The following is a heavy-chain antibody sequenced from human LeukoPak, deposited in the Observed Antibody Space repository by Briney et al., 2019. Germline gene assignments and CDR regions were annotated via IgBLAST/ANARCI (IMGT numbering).Heavy chain of an antibody. CDR2: ISYTGNT. CDR3: AREKVTTETNWFDP. Sequence: SETLSLTCTVSGGSFSSGGFYWSWLRQHPGKALEWIGYISYTGNTYYNASLRSRVTISVDTSKNQFSLKLSSLTAADTAVYYCAREKVTTETNWFDPWGQGTQVTVSS. J-gene: IGHJ5*02. D-gene: IGHD4-11*01. V-gene: IGHV4-31*03. CDR1: GGSFSSGGFY.